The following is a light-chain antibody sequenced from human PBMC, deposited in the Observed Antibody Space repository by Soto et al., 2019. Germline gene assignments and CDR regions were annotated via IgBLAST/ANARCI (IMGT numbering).Light chain of an antibody. CDR1: SSNIGAGYE. CDR3: QSYDSSLSGPNWV. Sequence: QLVLTQPPSVSGAPGQRVTISCTGSSSNIGAGYEVHWYQQLPGTAPKLLIYGNSNRPSGVPDRFSGSKSGTSASLAITGLQAEDEADYYCQSYDSSLSGPNWVFGGGTKLTVL. V-gene: IGLV1-40*01. CDR2: GNS. J-gene: IGLJ3*02.